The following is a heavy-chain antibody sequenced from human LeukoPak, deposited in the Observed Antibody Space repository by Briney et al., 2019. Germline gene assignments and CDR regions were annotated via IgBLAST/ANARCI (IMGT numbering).Heavy chain of an antibody. V-gene: IGHV4-34*01. Sequence: SETLSLTCAVYGGSFSGYYWSWIRQPPGKGLEWIGEINHSGSTNYNPSLKSRVTISVDTSKDQFSLKLSSVTAADTAVYYCARGRYYYDSSGYRPWYYFDYWGQGTLVTVSS. CDR1: GGSFSGYY. D-gene: IGHD3-22*01. CDR2: INHSGST. CDR3: ARGRYYYDSSGYRPWYYFDY. J-gene: IGHJ4*02.